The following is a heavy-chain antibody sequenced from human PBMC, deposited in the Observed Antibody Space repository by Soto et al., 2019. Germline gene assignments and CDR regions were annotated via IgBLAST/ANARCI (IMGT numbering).Heavy chain of an antibody. J-gene: IGHJ4*02. V-gene: IGHV3-23*01. CDR3: AKPIVATILALNEFDY. D-gene: IGHD5-12*01. CDR2: ISGSGGST. Sequence: GRSLSLSCAASGFNFSSYAMSWVRKAPGKGLEWVSAISGSGGSTYYADSVKGRFTISRDNSKNTLYLQMNSLRAEDTAVYYCAKPIVATILALNEFDYWGQGTLVTVSS. CDR1: GFNFSSYA.